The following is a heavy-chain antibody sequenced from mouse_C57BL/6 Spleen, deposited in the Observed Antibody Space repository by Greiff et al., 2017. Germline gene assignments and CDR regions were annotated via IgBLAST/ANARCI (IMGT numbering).Heavy chain of an antibody. CDR3: ALDYGCPGFGC. Sequence: QVQLQQSGAELVKPGASVKLSCKASGYTFTSYWMHWVQQRPGQGLEWIGMIHPNSGSTNYNEKFKSKATLTVDKSSSTAYMQLCSLTSEDSAVYFCALDYGCPGFGCWGKGTLVTAAA. V-gene: IGHV1-64*01. J-gene: IGHJ3*01. CDR1: GYTFTSYW. CDR2: IHPNSGST. D-gene: IGHD1-1*01.